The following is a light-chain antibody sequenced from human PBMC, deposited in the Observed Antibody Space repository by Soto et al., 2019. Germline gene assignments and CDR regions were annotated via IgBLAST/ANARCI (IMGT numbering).Light chain of an antibody. CDR1: SSDVGNYNL. J-gene: IGLJ2*01. Sequence: QSALTQPASVSGSPGQSITISCTGTSSDVGNYNLVSWYQQYPGKAPTLMIYEGGKRPSGVSNRFSGSKSGNTASLTISGLQAEDEADYYCCSFALRSTLIFGGGTKQTVL. CDR2: EGG. V-gene: IGLV2-23*01. CDR3: CSFALRSTLI.